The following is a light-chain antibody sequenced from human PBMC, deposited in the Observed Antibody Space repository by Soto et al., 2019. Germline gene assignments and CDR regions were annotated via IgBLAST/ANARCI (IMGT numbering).Light chain of an antibody. CDR3: QQYYGAPWT. Sequence: DIVMTQSPDSLAVSLGERATINCKSSQAVLYNSNNKNYIAWYQQKPGQPPKLLIYWSSTREFGVPDRISGSGSGTDFSLTISSLQAEDVAVYYCQQYYGAPWTFGQGTKVDI. J-gene: IGKJ1*01. V-gene: IGKV4-1*01. CDR2: WSS. CDR1: QAVLYNSNNKNY.